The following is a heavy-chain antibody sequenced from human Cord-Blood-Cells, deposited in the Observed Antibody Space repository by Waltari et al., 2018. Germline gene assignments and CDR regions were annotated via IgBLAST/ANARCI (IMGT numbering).Heavy chain of an antibody. CDR1: GFTFSSYW. V-gene: IGHV3-7*01. CDR2: IRKDGREK. Sequence: EVQLVESGGGLVQPGGSLRLSCAASGFTFSSYWMSWVRQAPGKGLEWVANIRKDGREKYYGDSVKGRFTISRDNAKNSLYLQMNSLRAEDTAVYYCARPTLTVTTGNDAFDIWGQGTMVTVSS. CDR3: ARPTLTVTTGNDAFDI. J-gene: IGHJ3*02. D-gene: IGHD4-17*01.